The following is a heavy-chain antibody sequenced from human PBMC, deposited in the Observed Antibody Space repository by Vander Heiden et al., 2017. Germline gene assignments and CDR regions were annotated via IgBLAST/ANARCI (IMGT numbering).Heavy chain of an antibody. D-gene: IGHD3-10*01. Sequence: EVQLLESGGGLVQPGGSLRLCCAASGFTFSSYAMSWVRQAPGKGLEWVSAISGSGVSTDDADSVKGRFTISRDNSKNTMYMKMNRLRAEDTSVDDCAKDWDTMVDWGQGTMVTVYS. CDR1: GFTFSSYA. V-gene: IGHV3-23*01. CDR2: ISGSGVST. J-gene: IGHJ1*01. CDR3: AKDWDTMVD.